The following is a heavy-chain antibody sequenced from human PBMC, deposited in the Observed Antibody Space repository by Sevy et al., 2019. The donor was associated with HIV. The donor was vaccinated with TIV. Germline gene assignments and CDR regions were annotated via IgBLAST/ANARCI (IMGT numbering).Heavy chain of an antibody. CDR2: IHYSGST. D-gene: IGHD1-26*01. V-gene: IGHV4-61*01. J-gene: IGHJ4*02. CDR1: GCSISSGSYY. Sequence: SETLSLTWTVSGCSISSGSYYWSWIRQSPGKGLEWIGYIHYSGSTNYNPSLKSRVTISVDTSKNQFSLKLSSVTAADTAVYYCARDSGSYPYYFDYWGQGTLVTVSS. CDR3: ARDSGSYPYYFDY.